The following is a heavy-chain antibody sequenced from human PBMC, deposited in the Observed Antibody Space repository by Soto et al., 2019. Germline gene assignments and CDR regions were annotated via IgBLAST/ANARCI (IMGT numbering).Heavy chain of an antibody. CDR2: IYYSGST. V-gene: IGHV4-31*03. J-gene: IGHJ4*02. CDR3: ARERAYYDTLTGYYPGYYFDY. Sequence: SETLSLTCTVSGGSISSGGYYWSWIRQHPGKGLEWIGYIYYSGSTYYNPSLKSRVTISVDTSKNQFSLKLSSVTAADTAVYYCARERAYYDTLTGYYPGYYFDYWGQGTLVTVSS. CDR1: GGSISSGGYY. D-gene: IGHD3-9*01.